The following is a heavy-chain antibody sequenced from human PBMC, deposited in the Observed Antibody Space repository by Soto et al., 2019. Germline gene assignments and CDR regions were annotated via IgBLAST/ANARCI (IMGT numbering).Heavy chain of an antibody. CDR3: ASVAAARLNWFDP. CDR2: ISYDGSNK. V-gene: IGHV3-30-3*01. J-gene: IGHJ5*02. D-gene: IGHD6-13*01. Sequence: QVQLVESGGGVVQPGRSLRLSCAASGFTFSSYAMHWVRQAPGKGLEWVAVISYDGSNKYYADSVKGRFTISRDNSKNTLYLQMNSLRAEDTAVYYCASVAAARLNWFDPWGQGTLVTVSS. CDR1: GFTFSSYA.